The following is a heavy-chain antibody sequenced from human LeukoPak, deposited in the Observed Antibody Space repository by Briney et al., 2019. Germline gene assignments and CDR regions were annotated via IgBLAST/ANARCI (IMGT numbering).Heavy chain of an antibody. J-gene: IGHJ4*02. V-gene: IGHV3-48*03. CDR2: IDSSGSTI. D-gene: IGHD1-7*01. Sequence: GGSLRLSCAASGFTFSSYEMNWVRQAPGKGLEWVSYIDSSGSTIYYAESVKGRFTISIDNAKNSLYLQMSSLRAEDTSVYYCARDQTGTTAYFDYWGQGTLVTVSS. CDR3: ARDQTGTTAYFDY. CDR1: GFTFSSYE.